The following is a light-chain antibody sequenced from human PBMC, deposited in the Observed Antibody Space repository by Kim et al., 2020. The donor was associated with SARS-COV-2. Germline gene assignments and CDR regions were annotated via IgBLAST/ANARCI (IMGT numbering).Light chain of an antibody. V-gene: IGKV1-16*02. CDR2: GAS. J-gene: IGKJ2*01. CDR1: QGINNY. CDR3: QQNNGYPYT. Sequence: DIQMTQSPPSLSASVGDRVTITCRASQGINNYLAWFQQKPGKAPKSLIYGASTLHRGVPSKFSGSGFGTDFTLTISNLQPEDFASYFCQQNNGYPYTLGQGTKLEIK.